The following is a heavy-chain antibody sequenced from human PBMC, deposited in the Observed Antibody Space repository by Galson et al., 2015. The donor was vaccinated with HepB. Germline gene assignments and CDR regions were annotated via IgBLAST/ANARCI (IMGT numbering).Heavy chain of an antibody. CDR1: GFTFSNHW. CDR3: ARNGGAPDI. Sequence: LRLSCAASGFTFSNHWMTWVRQAPGKGLEWVANIKQDGSEKNYVDSVKGRFTISRDNAKNAMSLQMNSLRAEDTAVYFCARNGGAPDIWVQGTVVAVSS. D-gene: IGHD4-23*01. CDR2: IKQDGSEK. V-gene: IGHV3-7*01. J-gene: IGHJ3*02.